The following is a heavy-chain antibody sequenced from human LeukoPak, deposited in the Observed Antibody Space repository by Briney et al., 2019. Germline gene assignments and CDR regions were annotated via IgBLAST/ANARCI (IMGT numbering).Heavy chain of an antibody. D-gene: IGHD6-19*01. V-gene: IGHV1-18*01. CDR1: GYTFTSYG. CDR2: ISAYNGNT. CDR3: ARVKRGIKFSPHAPVAVADTKWGPNWFDP. J-gene: IGHJ5*02. Sequence: ASVKVSCKASGYTFTSYGISWVRQAPGQGLEWMGWISAYNGNTNYAQKLQGRVTMTTDTSTSTAYMELRSLRSDDTAVYYCARVKRGIKFSPHAPVAVADTKWGPNWFDPWGQGTLVTVSS.